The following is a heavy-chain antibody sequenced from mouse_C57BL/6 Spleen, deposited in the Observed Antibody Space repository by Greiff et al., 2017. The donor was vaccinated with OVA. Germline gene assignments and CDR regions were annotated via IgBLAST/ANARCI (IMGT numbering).Heavy chain of an antibody. CDR1: GYTFTDYE. D-gene: IGHD2-3*01. J-gene: IGHJ2*01. Sequence: QVQLQESGAELVRPGASVTLSCKASGYTFTDYEMHWVKQTPVHGLEWIGAIDPETGGTAYNQKFKGKAILTADKSSSTAYMELRSLTSEDSAVYYCTRWGSMMGSDSFDDWGQGTTLTVSS. V-gene: IGHV1-15*01. CDR3: TRWGSMMGSDSFDD. CDR2: IDPETGGT.